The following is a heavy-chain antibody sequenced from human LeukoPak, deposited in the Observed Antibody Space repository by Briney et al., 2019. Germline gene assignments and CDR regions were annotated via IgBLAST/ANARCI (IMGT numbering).Heavy chain of an antibody. D-gene: IGHD3-22*01. CDR1: GGSISGYY. V-gene: IGHV4-4*07. J-gene: IGHJ4*02. CDR2: IYTSGST. CDR3: ARSYYYDSSGYTDDY. Sequence: SETLSLTCTVSGGSISGYYWSWIRQPAGKGLEWIWRIYTSGSTNYNPSLKSRVTMSVDTSKNQFSLKLSSVTAADTAVYYCARSYYYDSSGYTDDYWGQGTLVTVSS.